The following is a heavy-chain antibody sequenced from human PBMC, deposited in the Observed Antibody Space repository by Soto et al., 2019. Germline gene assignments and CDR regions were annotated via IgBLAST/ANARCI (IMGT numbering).Heavy chain of an antibody. Sequence: QVQLVQSGAEVKKPGSSVKVSCKAAGDTFSNHTISWVRQAPGQGLAWTGRIIPILGVAHYAQKFQGRVTTTAEESTTTAYMELSSLSSADTAVYYCARVAEMGTVTEGYYYSMDVWGKGTTFTVSS. CDR3: ARVAEMGTVTEGYYYSMDV. CDR1: GDTFSNHT. J-gene: IGHJ6*03. V-gene: IGHV1-69*04. CDR2: IIPILGVA. D-gene: IGHD4-17*01.